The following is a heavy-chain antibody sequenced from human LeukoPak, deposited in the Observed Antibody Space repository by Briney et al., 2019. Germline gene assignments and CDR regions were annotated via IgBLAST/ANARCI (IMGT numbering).Heavy chain of an antibody. V-gene: IGHV1-69*13. D-gene: IGHD5-12*01. CDR3: ARLPSPIEPSGSFDY. CDR1: GGTFSSYA. Sequence: ASVKVSCKASGGTFSSYAISWVRQAPGQGLERMGGIIPIFGTANYAQKFQGRVTITADESTSTAYMELSSLRSEDTAVYYCARLPSPIEPSGSFDYWGQGTLVTVSS. CDR2: IIPIFGTA. J-gene: IGHJ4*02.